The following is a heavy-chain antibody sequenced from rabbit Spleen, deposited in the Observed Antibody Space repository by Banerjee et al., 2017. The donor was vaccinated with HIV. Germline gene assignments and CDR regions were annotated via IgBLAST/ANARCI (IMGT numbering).Heavy chain of an antibody. CDR2: IDPLFGST. J-gene: IGHJ2*01. CDR1: GFDFSSYG. Sequence: QELLVESGGGLVQPGGSLKLSCKASGFDFSSYGVSWVRQPPGKGLEWIGYIDPLFGSTYYASWAKGRFTISKTSSTTVTLQVTRLTAADTATYFCARNYVNAFDPWGPGTLVTVS. CDR3: ARNYVNAFDP. D-gene: IGHD4-2*01. V-gene: IGHV1S39*01.